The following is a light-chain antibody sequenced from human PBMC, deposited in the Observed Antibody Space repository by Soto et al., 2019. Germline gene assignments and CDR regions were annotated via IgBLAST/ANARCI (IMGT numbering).Light chain of an antibody. CDR1: QSISNW. CDR3: QQYKGNSRT. J-gene: IGKJ1*01. V-gene: IGKV1-5*03. Sequence: DIQMTQSPSTLSASVGDRVSITCRTSQSISNWLAWYQQKPGKAPELLVYGASSLVSGVPSRFSGSGSGTEFTLPISSLQPDDFAPYYCQQYKGNSRTFGQGTKVDIK. CDR2: GAS.